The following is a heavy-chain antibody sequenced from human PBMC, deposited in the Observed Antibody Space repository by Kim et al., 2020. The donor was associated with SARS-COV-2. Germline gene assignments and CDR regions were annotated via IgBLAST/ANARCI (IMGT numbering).Heavy chain of an antibody. J-gene: IGHJ6*02. CDR2: INSGGSNT. CDR3: AKGLRISYGLDV. CDR1: GFTFSSYG. D-gene: IGHD3-3*01. V-gene: IGHV3-23*03. Sequence: GGSLRLSCAASGFTFSSYGMSWVRQAPGKGLEWVSLINSGGSNTYYADSVKGRCTISRDNSKNTLYLQMNSLRAEDTAVYYCAKGLRISYGLDVWGQGTT.